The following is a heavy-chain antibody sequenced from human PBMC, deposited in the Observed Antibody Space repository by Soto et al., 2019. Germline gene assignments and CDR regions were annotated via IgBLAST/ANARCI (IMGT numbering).Heavy chain of an antibody. CDR3: ARDEYHYGSGSSYSTLDD. CDR1: GYTFTNHY. Sequence: QVQLEQSGAEVKKPGASVKVSCKASGYTFTNHYIHWVRQGPGQGPEWMGTINPSGGKTDYAQKFKGRVTLPRETPTSTVYMELRSLRSEDTAIYYCARDEYHYGSGSSYSTLDDWGQGTLVTVSS. V-gene: IGHV1-46*01. D-gene: IGHD3-10*01. J-gene: IGHJ4*02. CDR2: INPSGGKT.